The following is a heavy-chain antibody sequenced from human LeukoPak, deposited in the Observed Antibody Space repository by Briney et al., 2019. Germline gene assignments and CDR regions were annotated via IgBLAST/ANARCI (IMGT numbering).Heavy chain of an antibody. V-gene: IGHV3-30*02. J-gene: IGHJ4*02. CDR3: AKGRHPLSPYYFDY. CDR1: GFTFSSYG. CDR2: IRYDGSNK. Sequence: HSGGSLRLSCAASGFTFSSYGMHWVRQAPGKGLEWVAFIRYDGSNKYYADSVKGRFTISRDNSKNTLYLQMNSLRAEDTAVYYCAKGRHPLSPYYFDYWGQGTLVTVSS.